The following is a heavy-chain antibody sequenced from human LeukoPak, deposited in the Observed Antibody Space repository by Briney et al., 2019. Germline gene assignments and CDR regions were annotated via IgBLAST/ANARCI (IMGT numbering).Heavy chain of an antibody. D-gene: IGHD5-18*01. CDR1: GGTFSSYA. CDR2: IIPIFGTA. CDR3: ASAILHTAMAAVAEFDY. J-gene: IGHJ4*02. V-gene: IGHV1-69*01. Sequence: GASVKVSCKASGGTFSSYAISWVRQAPGQGLEWMGGIIPIFGTANYAQKFQGRVTITADESTSTAYMELSSLRSEDTAVYYCASAILHTAMAAVAEFDYWGQGTLVTVSS.